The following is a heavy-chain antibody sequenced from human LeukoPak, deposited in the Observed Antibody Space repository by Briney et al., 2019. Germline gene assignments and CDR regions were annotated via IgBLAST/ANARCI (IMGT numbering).Heavy chain of an antibody. CDR1: GGSFSGYY. V-gene: IGHV4-34*01. J-gene: IGHJ4*02. Sequence: SSETLSLTCAVYGGSFSGYYWSWIRQPPGKGLEWIGEINHSGSTNYNPSLKSRVTISVDTSKNQFSLKLSSVTAADTAVYYCARGRRKGFNPTFDYWGQGTLVTVSS. CDR3: ARGRRKGFNPTFDY. D-gene: IGHD1-14*01. CDR2: INHSGST.